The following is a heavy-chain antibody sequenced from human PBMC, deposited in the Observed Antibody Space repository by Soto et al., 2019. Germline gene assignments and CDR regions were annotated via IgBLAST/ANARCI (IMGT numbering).Heavy chain of an antibody. J-gene: IGHJ6*02. CDR3: AKDLQSYGDYDYDCYGMDV. CDR1: GVNFSNYG. CDR2: ISYDGTNK. D-gene: IGHD4-17*01. Sequence: PVRSLRLSCAASGVNFSNYGMHWVSQTPGKGLEWVAVISYDGTNKFYSDSVKGRFTISRDNFKNTLTLQMNSLRADDTAVYSCAKDLQSYGDYDYDCYGMDVRGLGTRVTVSS. V-gene: IGHV3-30*18.